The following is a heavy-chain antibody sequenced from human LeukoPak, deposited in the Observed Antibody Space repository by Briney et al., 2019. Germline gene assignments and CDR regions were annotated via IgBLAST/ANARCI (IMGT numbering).Heavy chain of an antibody. CDR2: MYPGDSDT. D-gene: IGHD1-7*01. J-gene: IGHJ4*02. Sequence: GESLKISCKGSGYSFSNYWLAWVRQMPGKGLEWMGVMYPGDSDTRYNPSFQGQVTISADRSFGTAYLQWSSLKASDSAMYYCARREATTEYFDFWGQGTLVTVSS. V-gene: IGHV5-51*01. CDR1: GYSFSNYW. CDR3: ARREATTEYFDF.